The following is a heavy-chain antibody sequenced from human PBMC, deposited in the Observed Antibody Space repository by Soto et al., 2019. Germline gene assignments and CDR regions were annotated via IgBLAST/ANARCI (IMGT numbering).Heavy chain of an antibody. CDR2: IGTAGDT. Sequence: EVQLVESGGGLVQPGGSLRLSCVASGFTFSNYDIHWVRKATGKGLEWVSAIGTAGDTHYPGSVKGRFTISRENAKNSLHLQMNSLRAGDTAVYYCVRGGTMVRGLDSMDVWGQGTTVTVSS. CDR3: VRGGTMVRGLDSMDV. D-gene: IGHD3-10*01. V-gene: IGHV3-13*04. CDR1: GFTFSNYD. J-gene: IGHJ6*02.